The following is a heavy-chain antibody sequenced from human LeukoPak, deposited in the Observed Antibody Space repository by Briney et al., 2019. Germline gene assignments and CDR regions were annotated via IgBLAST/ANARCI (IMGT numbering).Heavy chain of an antibody. J-gene: IGHJ4*02. D-gene: IGHD5-12*01. V-gene: IGHV1-2*02. Sequence: GASVKVSCKASGYTFTGYYMHWVRQAPGQGLEWMGWINPNSGDTNYAQKFQGRFTMTRDTSINTAYMELSRLRTDDTAVYYCAKNPYEYYLDYWGQGTLVTVSP. CDR3: AKNPYEYYLDY. CDR1: GYTFTGYY. CDR2: INPNSGDT.